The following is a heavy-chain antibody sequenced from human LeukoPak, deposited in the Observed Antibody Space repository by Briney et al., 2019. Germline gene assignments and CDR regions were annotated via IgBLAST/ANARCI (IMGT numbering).Heavy chain of an antibody. J-gene: IGHJ4*02. CDR2: ISPSGGST. V-gene: IGHV1-46*01. CDR3: AKNGDTSGYYNVDY. Sequence: ASVKVSCKASGYSFTSYYMHWVRQAPGQGLEWMGVISPSGGSTTYAQRFKGSVTMTRDTSTSTVYMELSSLRSEDTAVYYCAKNGDTSGYYNVDYWGQGTLVTVSS. D-gene: IGHD3-22*01. CDR1: GYSFTSYY.